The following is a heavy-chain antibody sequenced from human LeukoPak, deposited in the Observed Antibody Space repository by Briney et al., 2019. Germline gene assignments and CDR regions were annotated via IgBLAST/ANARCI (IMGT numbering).Heavy chain of an antibody. CDR2: MNPNSGNT. V-gene: IGHV1-8*01. Sequence: GASVKVSCKASGYTFTGDDISWVRQATGQGLEWMGWMNPNSGNTGYAQKFQGRVTMTRDTSISTAYMELSSLRSEDTAVYYCATGKAGDGFDYWGQGTLVTVSS. J-gene: IGHJ4*02. D-gene: IGHD6-13*01. CDR1: GYTFTGDD. CDR3: ATGKAGDGFDY.